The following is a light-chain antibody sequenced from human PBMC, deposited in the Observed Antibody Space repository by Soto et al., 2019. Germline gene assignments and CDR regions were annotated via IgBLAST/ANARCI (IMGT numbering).Light chain of an antibody. CDR1: SSDVGSYNL. V-gene: IGLV2-14*02. Sequence: QSALTQPASVSGSPGQSITISCTGTSSDVGSYNLVSWYQQHPGKAPKFMIYEVNKRPSGVSSRFSGSKSGNTASLTISGLQAEDEADYYCSSYTSSSTLVFGGGTKVTVL. CDR3: SSYTSSSTLV. J-gene: IGLJ2*01. CDR2: EVN.